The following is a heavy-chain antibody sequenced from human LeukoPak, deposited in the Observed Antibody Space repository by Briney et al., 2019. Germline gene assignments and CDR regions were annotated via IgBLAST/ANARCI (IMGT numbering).Heavy chain of an antibody. V-gene: IGHV3-23*01. CDR3: AKGHRLYGPARLPGGDC. CDR2: ISGSGGST. J-gene: IGHJ4*02. D-gene: IGHD2-8*01. Sequence: GGSLRLSCAASGFTFSSYAMSWVRQAPGKGLEWVSAISGSGGSTYYAASVKGRSTISRDNSKNTLYLQMNSLGAEDKAVYYCAKGHRLYGPARLPGGDCWGQGTLVTVSS. CDR1: GFTFSSYA.